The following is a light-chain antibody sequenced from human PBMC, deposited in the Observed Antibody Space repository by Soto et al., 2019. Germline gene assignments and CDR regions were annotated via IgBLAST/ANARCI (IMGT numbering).Light chain of an antibody. CDR1: TGAVTSGYY. CDR2: SAS. Sequence: QTVVTQEPSLTVSPGGTVTLTCASSTGAVTSGYYPNWFQQQPGQAPRSLIYSASYKHSWTPARFSGSLLGGNAALTLSGVQPEDEAYYYCLLYYGGAQVFGGGTKLTVL. CDR3: LLYYGGAQV. V-gene: IGLV7-43*01. J-gene: IGLJ2*01.